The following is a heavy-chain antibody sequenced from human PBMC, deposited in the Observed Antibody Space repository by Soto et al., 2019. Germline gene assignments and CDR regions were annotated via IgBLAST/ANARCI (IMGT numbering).Heavy chain of an antibody. CDR2: ISYDGSKR. CDR1: GFTFINHP. D-gene: IGHD3-10*01. J-gene: IGHJ4*02. Sequence: QVQLVESGGGVVQPGRSLRLSCAGSGFTFINHPMHWVRQAPGKGLEWVAVISYDGSKRHYADSVKGLFILSRDHSKNTLSLQMNSLRAEDSAVYYCARGPLYGSEIGDFPIDYWGQGTLVTVSS. CDR3: ARGPLYGSEIGDFPIDY. V-gene: IGHV3-30-3*01.